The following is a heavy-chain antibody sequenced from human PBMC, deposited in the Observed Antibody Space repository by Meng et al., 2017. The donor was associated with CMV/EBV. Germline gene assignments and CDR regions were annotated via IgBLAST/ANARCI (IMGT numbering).Heavy chain of an antibody. J-gene: IGHJ4*02. CDR3: TRSDGRNHFDY. V-gene: IGHV6-1*01. CDR2: TYYRSRWYN. CDR1: GDSVSRNSAI. D-gene: IGHD1-26*01. Sequence: SSGDSVSRNSAIWHWIRQSPSRGLEWLGRTYYRSRWYNDYAVSVKSRIIITPDTSKNHFSLQLNSVTPEDTAIYYCTRSDGRNHFDYWGLGTLVTVSS.